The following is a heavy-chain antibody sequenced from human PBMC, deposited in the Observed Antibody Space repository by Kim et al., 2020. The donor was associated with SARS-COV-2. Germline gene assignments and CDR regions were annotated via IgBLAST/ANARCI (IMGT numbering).Heavy chain of an antibody. CDR3: ARGGINFQY. Sequence: SETLSLTCTVSGGSISSGTYYWSWIRQSAGKGLEWIGRIHFSGGTNYSPSLKSRATISLDLSKNQFFLMLTSVTAADTAVYYCARGGINFQYWGQGTLVTVS. D-gene: IGHD3-16*01. CDR2: IHFSGGT. J-gene: IGHJ1*01. CDR1: GGSISSGTYY. V-gene: IGHV4-61*02.